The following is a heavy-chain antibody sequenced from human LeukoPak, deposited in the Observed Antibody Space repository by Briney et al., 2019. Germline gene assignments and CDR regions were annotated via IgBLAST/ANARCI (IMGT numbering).Heavy chain of an antibody. D-gene: IGHD3-10*01. V-gene: IGHV6-1*01. Sequence: SQTLSLTCAISGDSVSSKSAAWNWIRQSPSRGLEWLVRTYYRSKWYNDYAVSVKSRITINPDTSKNQFSLQLNSVTPEDTAVYYCARDVPYYYGSGTFDYWGQGTLVTVSS. CDR2: TYYRSKWYN. J-gene: IGHJ4*02. CDR1: GDSVSSKSAA. CDR3: ARDVPYYYGSGTFDY.